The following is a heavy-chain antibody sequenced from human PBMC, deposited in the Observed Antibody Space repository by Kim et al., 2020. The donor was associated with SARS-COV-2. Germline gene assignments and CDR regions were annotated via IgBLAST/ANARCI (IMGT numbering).Heavy chain of an antibody. V-gene: IGHV4-59*13. CDR2: IYYSGST. CDR1: GGSISSYY. Sequence: SETLSLTCTVSGGSISSYYWSWIRQPPGKGLEWIGYIYYSGSTNYNPSLKSRVTISVDTSKNQFSLKLSSVTAADTAVYYCARDRTASYYYGSGSPSDAFDIWGQETMVTVSS. CDR3: ARDRTASYYYGSGSPSDAFDI. D-gene: IGHD3-10*01. J-gene: IGHJ3*02.